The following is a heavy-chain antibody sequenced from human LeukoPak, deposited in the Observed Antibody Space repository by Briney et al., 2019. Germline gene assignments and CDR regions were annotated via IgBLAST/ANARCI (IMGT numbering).Heavy chain of an antibody. D-gene: IGHD4-17*01. V-gene: IGHV3-30*18. CDR2: ISYDGSHK. J-gene: IGHJ5*02. CDR3: AKGARGDTVTSIVGLNWFDP. Sequence: GGSLRLSCAASGITFRSYGMHWVRQAPGKGLEGVAVISYDGSHKYYADAVKGRFSISRDNSKNTLYLQMNSLRADDTAVYYCAKGARGDTVTSIVGLNWFDPWGQGTLVTVSS. CDR1: GITFRSYG.